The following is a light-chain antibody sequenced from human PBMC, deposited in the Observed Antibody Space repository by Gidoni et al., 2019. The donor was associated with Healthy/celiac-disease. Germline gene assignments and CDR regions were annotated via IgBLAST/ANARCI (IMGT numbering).Light chain of an antibody. V-gene: IGKV3-11*01. CDR3: QQRSN. CDR2: DAS. CDR1: QSVSSY. J-gene: IGKJ4*01. Sequence: IGLTQSPATLSLSPGARANRSSRASQSVSSYLDWYQQTPGQSPRLLIYDASNRATGIPARFSGSGSGPDFTLTISRLEPEDFAVYYGQQRSNFGGGTKVEIK.